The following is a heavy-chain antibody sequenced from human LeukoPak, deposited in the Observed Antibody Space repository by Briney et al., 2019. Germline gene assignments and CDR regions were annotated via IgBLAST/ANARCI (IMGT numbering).Heavy chain of an antibody. Sequence: PSETLSLTCTVSGGSISSGGYYWSWIRQHPGKGLEWIGYIYYSGSTYYNPSLKSRVTISIDTSRNQFSLKMNSVTAADTAVYYCARGYCTGTDCYRSWFDPWGQGTLVTVSS. CDR3: ARGYCTGTDCYRSWFDP. CDR2: IYYSGST. CDR1: GGSISSGGYY. J-gene: IGHJ5*02. D-gene: IGHD2-2*02. V-gene: IGHV4-31*03.